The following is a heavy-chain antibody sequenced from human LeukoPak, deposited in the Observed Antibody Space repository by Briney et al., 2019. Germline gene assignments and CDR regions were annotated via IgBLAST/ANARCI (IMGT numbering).Heavy chain of an antibody. Sequence: PGGSLGLSCAASGFTFSSYAMSWVRQAPGKGLEWVSTISGSGGSRYYADSVKGRFTISRDNSKNTLYLQMNSLRAEDTAVYYCAKEWELPSYFDYWGQGTLVTVSS. D-gene: IGHD1-26*01. V-gene: IGHV3-23*01. CDR2: ISGSGGSR. CDR3: AKEWELPSYFDY. CDR1: GFTFSSYA. J-gene: IGHJ4*02.